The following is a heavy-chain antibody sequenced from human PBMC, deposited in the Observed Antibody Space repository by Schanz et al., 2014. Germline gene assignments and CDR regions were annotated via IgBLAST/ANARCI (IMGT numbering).Heavy chain of an antibody. J-gene: IGHJ4*02. CDR3: VRDSFFAFDY. CDR2: IRSSSTPI. Sequence: EVQLLESGGGLVQPGGSLRLSCTASGFTFSSYSMNWVRQAPGKGLEWVSYIRSSSTPIYYADSVKGRFTISRDNAKNSLYLEMNSLRAEDTAVYYCVRDSFFAFDYWGQGTLVTVSS. D-gene: IGHD3-3*01. CDR1: GFTFSSYS. V-gene: IGHV3-48*01.